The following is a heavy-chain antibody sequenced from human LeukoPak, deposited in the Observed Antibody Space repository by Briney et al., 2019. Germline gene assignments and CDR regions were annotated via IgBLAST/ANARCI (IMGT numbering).Heavy chain of an antibody. CDR3: ARVRYGSGLEIDY. D-gene: IGHD3-10*01. Sequence: PSETLSLTCTVSGGSISSSSYYWGWIRQPPGKGLEWIGSIYYSGSTYYNPSLKSRVTISVDTSKNQFSLKLSSVTAADMAVYYCARVRYGSGLEIDYWGQGTLVTVSS. CDR2: IYYSGST. CDR1: GGSISSSSYY. J-gene: IGHJ4*02. V-gene: IGHV4-39*01.